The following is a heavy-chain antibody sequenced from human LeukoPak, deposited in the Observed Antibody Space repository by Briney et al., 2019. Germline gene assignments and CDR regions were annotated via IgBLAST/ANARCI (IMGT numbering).Heavy chain of an antibody. CDR1: GYTFTSYY. CDR2: INPSGGST. V-gene: IGHV1-46*01. CDR3: ARDAGIVGATNWAVYYYYYYMDV. J-gene: IGHJ6*03. D-gene: IGHD1-26*01. Sequence: ASVKVSCKASGYTFTSYYMHWVRQAPGQGLEWMGIINPSGGSTSYAQKFQGRVTMTRDMSTSTVYMELSSLRSEDTAVYYCARDAGIVGATNWAVYYYYYYMDVWGKGTTVTVSS.